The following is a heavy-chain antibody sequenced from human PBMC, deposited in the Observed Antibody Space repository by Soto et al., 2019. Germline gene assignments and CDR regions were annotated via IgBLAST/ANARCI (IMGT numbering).Heavy chain of an antibody. CDR2: IIPIFGTA. CDR3: ARYTVTTTHYYYYYGMDV. Sequence: QVQLVQSGAEVKKPGSSVKVSCKASGGTFSSYAISCLRQAPGQGLEGMGRIIPIFGTANYAQKFQGRVTITADESTSTAYMELSSLRSEDTAVYYCARYTVTTTHYYYYYGMDVWGQGTTVTVSS. CDR1: GGTFSSYA. D-gene: IGHD4-17*01. J-gene: IGHJ6*02. V-gene: IGHV1-69*01.